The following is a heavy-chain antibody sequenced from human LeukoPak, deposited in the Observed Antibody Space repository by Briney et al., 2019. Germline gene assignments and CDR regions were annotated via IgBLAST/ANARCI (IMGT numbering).Heavy chain of an antibody. CDR2: IFASGAT. Sequence: SETLSLTCSVSGGSMSYNHWSWIRQSAGKQLEWIGRIFASGATTYNPSLKSRGTMSIDPSKKQFSLQITSVTAADTPVYYCARDDSRGAVVYFDFWGQGTLATVSS. CDR3: ARDDSRGAVVYFDF. V-gene: IGHV4-4*07. J-gene: IGHJ4*02. D-gene: IGHD3-10*01. CDR1: GGSMSYNH.